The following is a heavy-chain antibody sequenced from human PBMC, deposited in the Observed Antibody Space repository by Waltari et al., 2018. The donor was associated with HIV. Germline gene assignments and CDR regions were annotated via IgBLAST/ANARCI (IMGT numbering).Heavy chain of an antibody. CDR2: ISGSGVTE. D-gene: IGHD6-19*01. Sequence: EVQLLESGGGLVQAGGSLRPSCAAAGFTFSNYPRGWIRQAPGKGPEWVSGISGSGVTEYYADSVRGRFTISRDDSRNTLDLQMTNLRAEDTAMYYCAKTGYDSGWTFDSWGQGTLVTVSS. CDR1: GFTFSNYP. CDR3: AKTGYDSGWTFDS. J-gene: IGHJ5*01. V-gene: IGHV3-23*01.